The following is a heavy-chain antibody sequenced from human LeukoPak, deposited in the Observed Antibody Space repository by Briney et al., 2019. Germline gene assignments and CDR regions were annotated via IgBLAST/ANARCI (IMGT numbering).Heavy chain of an antibody. CDR2: ISWNSGSI. Sequence: GGSLRLSCAASGFTFDDYAMHWVRQAPGKGLEWVSGISWNSGSIGYADSVKGRFTISRDNAKNSLYLQMNSLRAEDTALYYCAKDRADILTGYDYWGQGTLVTVSS. D-gene: IGHD3-9*01. V-gene: IGHV3-9*01. CDR3: AKDRADILTGYDY. J-gene: IGHJ4*02. CDR1: GFTFDDYA.